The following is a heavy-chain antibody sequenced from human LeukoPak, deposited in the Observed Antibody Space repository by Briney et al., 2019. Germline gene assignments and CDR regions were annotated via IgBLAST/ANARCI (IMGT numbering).Heavy chain of an antibody. D-gene: IGHD3-22*01. CDR1: GFTFSSCG. CDR2: ISYDGSNK. Sequence: GGSLRLSCAASGFTFSSCGMHWVRQAPGKGLEWVAVISYDGSNKYYADSVKGRFTISRDNSKNTLYLQMNSLRAEDTAVYYCAKDPYDSSGHSGHWGQGTLVTVSS. CDR3: AKDPYDSSGHSGH. J-gene: IGHJ4*02. V-gene: IGHV3-30*18.